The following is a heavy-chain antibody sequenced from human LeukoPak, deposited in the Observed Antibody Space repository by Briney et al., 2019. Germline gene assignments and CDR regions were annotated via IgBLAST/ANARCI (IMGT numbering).Heavy chain of an antibody. Sequence: ASVKVSCKASGYTFTGYYIHWVRQAPGQGLEWMGWINPNSGGTNYAQKFQGRVTMTTDTSTSTAYMELRSPRSDDTAVYYCHTLAVADPFDYWGQGTLVTVSS. CDR2: INPNSGGT. CDR3: HTLAVADPFDY. D-gene: IGHD6-19*01. CDR1: GYTFTGYY. V-gene: IGHV1-2*02. J-gene: IGHJ4*02.